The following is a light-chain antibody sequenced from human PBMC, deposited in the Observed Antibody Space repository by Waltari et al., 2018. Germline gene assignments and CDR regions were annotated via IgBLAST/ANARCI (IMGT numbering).Light chain of an antibody. CDR3: GTWDSSLSVVV. CDR2: ENN. V-gene: IGLV1-51*01. CDR1: SSNIGNNY. J-gene: IGLJ2*01. Sequence: QSVLTQPPSVSAAPGQKFTISCSGSSSNIGNNYVSWYQQLPGTAPKLLIYENNKRPSGFPDRFSGSKSGTSATLGITGLQTGDEADYYCGTWDSSLSVVVFGGGTKLTVL.